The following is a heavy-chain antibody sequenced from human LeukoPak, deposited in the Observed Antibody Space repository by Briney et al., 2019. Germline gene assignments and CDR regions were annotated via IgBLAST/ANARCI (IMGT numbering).Heavy chain of an antibody. V-gene: IGHV4-34*01. CDR1: GGSFTGYY. CDR3: ARITDLSVATDY. CDR2: INHSGST. Sequence: PSETLSLTCAVYGGSFTGYYWRWIRQPPGQGLEWIGEINHSGSTKYNPSLKSRVTISVDTSRNQFSLKLTSVTAADTAVYYCARITDLSVATDYWGQGTLVTVSS. D-gene: IGHD6-19*01. J-gene: IGHJ4*02.